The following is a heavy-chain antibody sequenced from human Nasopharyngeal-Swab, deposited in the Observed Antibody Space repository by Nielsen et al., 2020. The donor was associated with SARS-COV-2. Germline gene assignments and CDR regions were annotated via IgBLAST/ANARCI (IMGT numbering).Heavy chain of an antibody. J-gene: IGHJ4*02. V-gene: IGHV3-23*01. CDR3: AKLTVQKRPLPGPDY. CDR2: ISGSGTGT. Sequence: GESLKISCAASGFTFSSYAMSWVRQAPGKGLEWVSAISGSGTGTYHADSVKGRFTISRDNSKNALYLQMNSLRAEDTAIYYCAKLTVQKRPLPGPDYWGQGTLVTVSS. CDR1: GFTFSSYA. D-gene: IGHD3-10*01.